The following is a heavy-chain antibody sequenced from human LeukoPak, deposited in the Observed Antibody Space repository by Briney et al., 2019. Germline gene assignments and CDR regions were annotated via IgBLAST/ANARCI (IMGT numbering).Heavy chain of an antibody. J-gene: IGHJ4*02. CDR2: IHYSGNT. CDR3: ARVGDSYSSGWYDAPYYFDY. Sequence: SETLSLTCTVSGGSTSSSNYYWGWIRQPPGKGLEWIGGIHYSGNTYYNPSLKSRVTISVDTSKNQFSLKLSSVTAADTAVYYCARVGDSYSSGWYDAPYYFDYWGQGTLVTVSS. D-gene: IGHD6-19*01. CDR1: GGSTSSSNYY. V-gene: IGHV4-39*07.